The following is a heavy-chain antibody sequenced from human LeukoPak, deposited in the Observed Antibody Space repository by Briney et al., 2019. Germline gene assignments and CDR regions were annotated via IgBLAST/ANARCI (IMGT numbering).Heavy chain of an antibody. CDR3: ARGSPDYYGSGSYYYYYYGMDV. CDR2: ISYDGSNK. D-gene: IGHD3-10*01. Sequence: GGSLRLSCAASGFTFSSYAMHWVRQAPGKGLEWVAVISYDGSNKYYADSVKGRFTISGDNSKNTLYLQMNSLRAEDTAVYYCARGSPDYYGSGSYYYYYYGMDVWGKGTTVTVSS. V-gene: IGHV3-30*04. CDR1: GFTFSSYA. J-gene: IGHJ6*04.